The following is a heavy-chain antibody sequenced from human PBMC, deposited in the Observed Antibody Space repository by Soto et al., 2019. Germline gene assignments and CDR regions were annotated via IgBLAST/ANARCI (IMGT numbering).Heavy chain of an antibody. D-gene: IGHD6-6*01. CDR1: GGSISSSSYY. CDR3: ARQPRKYSSSPTLFDY. CDR2: IYYSGST. V-gene: IGHV4-39*01. Sequence: PSETLSLTCTVSGGSISSSSYYWGWIRQPPGKGLEWIGSIYYSGSTYYNPSLKSRVTISVDTSKNQFSLKLSSVTAADTAVYYCARQPRKYSSSPTLFDYWGQGTLVTVSS. J-gene: IGHJ4*02.